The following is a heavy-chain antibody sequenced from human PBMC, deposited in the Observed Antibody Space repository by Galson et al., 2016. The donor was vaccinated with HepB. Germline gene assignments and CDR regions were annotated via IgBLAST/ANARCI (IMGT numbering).Heavy chain of an antibody. Sequence: SLRLSCAASGFSFSDYAMSWVRQAPGKGLEWVSGLSGRGGSRYYADSVKGRFTISRDNSNNTLYLQMNSLRAEDTAIYYCAKRSISSIAVAGDLDYWGQGTLVTVSS. CDR3: AKRSISSIAVAGDLDY. CDR2: LSGRGGSR. J-gene: IGHJ4*02. V-gene: IGHV3-23*01. D-gene: IGHD6-19*01. CDR1: GFSFSDYA.